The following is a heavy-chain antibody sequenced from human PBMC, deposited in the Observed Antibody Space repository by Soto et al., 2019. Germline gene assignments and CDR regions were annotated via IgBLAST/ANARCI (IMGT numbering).Heavy chain of an antibody. CDR2: MNPNSGNT. Sequence: ASVKVSCKASGYTFTSYDINWVRQATGQGLEWMGWMNPNSGNTGYAQKFQGRVTMTRNTSISTAYMELSSLRSEDTALYYCARGPYIAAAVAYYGMDVWGQGTTVTVSS. D-gene: IGHD6-13*01. V-gene: IGHV1-8*01. J-gene: IGHJ6*02. CDR1: GYTFTSYD. CDR3: ARGPYIAAAVAYYGMDV.